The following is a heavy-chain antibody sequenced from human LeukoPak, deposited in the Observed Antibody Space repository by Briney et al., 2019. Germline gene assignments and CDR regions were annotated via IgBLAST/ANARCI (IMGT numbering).Heavy chain of an antibody. CDR1: TSR. J-gene: IGHJ5*01. CDR3: ARDLWNFYDDSGYNRDFDS. V-gene: IGHV1-18*01. CDR2: IGTYGGDA. D-gene: IGHD3-22*01. Sequence: ASVKVSCKATSRISWVRQAPGHGLEWMGWIGTYGGDAYYAQKFQGRITVTTDTSTSTVYMELRNLRSDDTAVYYCARDLWNFYDDSGYNRDFDSWGQGTLVTVSS.